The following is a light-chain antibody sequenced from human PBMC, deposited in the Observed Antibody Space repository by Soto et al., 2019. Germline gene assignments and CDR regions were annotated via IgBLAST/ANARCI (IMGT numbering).Light chain of an antibody. CDR2: HAS. J-gene: IGKJ1*01. V-gene: IGKV1-5*02. Sequence: DIPMTQSPSTLSASVGERVTIFCRASQSISRWLAWYQQKPGKAPTLLIYHASSLESGVPSRFSGSGSGTEFTLTISSLKPDDVATYYCQQYNTYLSFGQGTKVDIK. CDR1: QSISRW. CDR3: QQYNTYLS.